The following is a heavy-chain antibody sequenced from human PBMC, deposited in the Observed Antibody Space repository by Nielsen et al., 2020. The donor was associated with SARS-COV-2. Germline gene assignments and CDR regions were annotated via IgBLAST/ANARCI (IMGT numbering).Heavy chain of an antibody. CDR3: ARREYSGYTIKDN. J-gene: IGHJ4*02. CDR2: IWYDGTNT. D-gene: IGHD5-12*01. CDR1: GFTFRNYG. V-gene: IGHV3-33*08. Sequence: GESLKISCAASGFTFRNYGMHWVRQAPGKGLEWVAVIWYDGTNTYYTDSVKGRFTIPRDTSKNTLFLQMNSLRAEDTAVYYCARREYSGYTIKDNWGQGTLVTVSS.